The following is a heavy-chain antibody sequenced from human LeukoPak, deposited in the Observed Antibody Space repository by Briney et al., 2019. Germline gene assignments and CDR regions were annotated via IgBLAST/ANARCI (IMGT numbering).Heavy chain of an antibody. J-gene: IGHJ4*02. V-gene: IGHV1-69*04. D-gene: IGHD1-1*01. CDR1: GGTFSRYA. CDR3: ARDRYDSPFDY. Sequence: SVKVSCKASGGTFSRYAISWVRQAPAQGLEWMGRIIPILGIANYAQKFQGRVTITADKSTSTAYMELSSLRSEDTAVYYCARDRYDSPFDYWGQGTLVTVSS. CDR2: IIPILGIA.